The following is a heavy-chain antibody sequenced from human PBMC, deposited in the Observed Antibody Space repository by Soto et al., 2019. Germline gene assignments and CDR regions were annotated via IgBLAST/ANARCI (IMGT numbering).Heavy chain of an antibody. D-gene: IGHD4-4*01. CDR3: ARLQRMGGFDH. V-gene: IGHV1-2*02. CDR2: INPNSGGT. Sequence: GXSVKVSCKASVYTFTCYYMHWVRQAPGQGLEWMGWINPNSGGTNYAQKFQGRVTMTRDTSISTAYMELSRLRSDDTAVYYCARLQRMGGFDHWGQGSLVTVSS. J-gene: IGHJ5*02. CDR1: VYTFTCYY.